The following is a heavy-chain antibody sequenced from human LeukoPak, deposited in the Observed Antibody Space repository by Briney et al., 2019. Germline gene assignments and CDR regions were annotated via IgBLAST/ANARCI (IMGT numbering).Heavy chain of an antibody. CDR3: ARAAEGTWFDP. D-gene: IGHD1-1*01. CDR2: IYTSGRT. V-gene: IGHV4-4*07. J-gene: IGHJ5*02. Sequence: SETLSLTCTVSGGSISSYYWSWIRQPARKGLELIGHIYTSGRTNYNPSLKSRVTMSLDTSENQFSLILSSAATADTAVYYCARAAEGTWFDPWGQGTLVTVSS. CDR1: GGSISSYY.